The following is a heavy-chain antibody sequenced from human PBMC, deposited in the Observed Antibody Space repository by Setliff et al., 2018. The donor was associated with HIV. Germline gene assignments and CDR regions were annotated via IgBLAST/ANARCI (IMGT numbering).Heavy chain of an antibody. CDR2: ICYNGST. D-gene: IGHD3-10*01. CDR1: GGSISSSGND. CDR3: ARDLSPDGSGDSYYYYGMDV. V-gene: IGHV4-31*03. Sequence: SETLSLTCTVAGGSISSSGNDWTWIRQRPGKGLEWIGYICYNGSTYYHTALKSRVLISVDTSNNVFSLSLRSVTAADTAVYYCARDLSPDGSGDSYYYYGMDVWGQGTMVTVSS. J-gene: IGHJ6*02.